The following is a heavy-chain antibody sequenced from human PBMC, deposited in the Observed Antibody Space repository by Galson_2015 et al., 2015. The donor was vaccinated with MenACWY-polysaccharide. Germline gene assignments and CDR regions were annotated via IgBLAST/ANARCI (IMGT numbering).Heavy chain of an antibody. D-gene: IGHD5-24*01. J-gene: IGHJ6*02. CDR2: ISDDGTYK. CDR3: AKDFHNYGMDV. CDR1: GFTFSSYG. Sequence: SLRLSCAASGFTFSSYGMHWVRQAPGKGLDWVAVISDDGTYKYYADSVKGRFTISRDNSKNTLFLQMNSLGVEDTAIYYCAKDFHNYGMDVWGHGTTVIVSS. V-gene: IGHV3-30*18.